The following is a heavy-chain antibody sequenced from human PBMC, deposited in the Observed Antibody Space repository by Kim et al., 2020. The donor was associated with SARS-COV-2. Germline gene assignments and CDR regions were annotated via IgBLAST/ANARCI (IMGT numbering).Heavy chain of an antibody. CDR3: TRVSGLGYCSSTSCLALDV. J-gene: IGHJ6*02. Sequence: GGSLRLSCTASGFTFGDYAMSWVRQAPGKGLEWVGFIRSKAYGGTTEYAASVKGRFTISRDDSKSIAYLQMNSLKTEDTAVYYCTRVSGLGYCSSTSCLALDVWGQGTTVTVSS. D-gene: IGHD2-2*01. V-gene: IGHV3-49*04. CDR2: IRSKAYGGTT. CDR1: GFTFGDYA.